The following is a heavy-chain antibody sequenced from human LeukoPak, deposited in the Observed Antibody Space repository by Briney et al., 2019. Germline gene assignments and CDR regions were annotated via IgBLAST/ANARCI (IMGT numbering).Heavy chain of an antibody. CDR2: IYYSGST. CDR1: GGSVSSGGYS. V-gene: IGHV4-61*08. Sequence: SETLSLTCAVSGGSVSSGGYSWSWIRQPPGKRLEWIGYIYYSGSTNYNPSLKSRVTISVDTSKNQFSLKLSSVTAADTAVYYCARDSSSGYDDWGQGTLVTVSS. J-gene: IGHJ4*02. D-gene: IGHD5-12*01. CDR3: ARDSSSGYDD.